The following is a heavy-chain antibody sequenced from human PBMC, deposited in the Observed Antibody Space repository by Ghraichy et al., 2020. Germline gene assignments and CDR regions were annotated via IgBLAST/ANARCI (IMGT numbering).Heavy chain of an antibody. D-gene: IGHD2-2*01. CDR1: GGSFSGYY. Sequence: GSLRLSCAVYGGSFSGYYWSWIRQPPGKGLEWIGEINHSGSTNYNPSLKSRVTISVDTSKNQFSLKLSSVTAADTAVYYCARVGYCSSTSCYLMDAFDIWGQGTMVTVSS. V-gene: IGHV4-34*01. CDR2: INHSGST. J-gene: IGHJ3*02. CDR3: ARVGYCSSTSCYLMDAFDI.